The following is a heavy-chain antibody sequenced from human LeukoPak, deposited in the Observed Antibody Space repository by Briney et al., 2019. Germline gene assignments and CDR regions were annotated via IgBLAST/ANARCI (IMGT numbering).Heavy chain of an antibody. CDR2: IKGKTDGGTT. Sequence: GGSLRLSCAASGFTFSSYVMSWVRQAPGKGLEWVGRIKGKTDGGTTDYAAPVKGRFTISRDDSKNTFYLQMNSLKTDDTAVYYCTTELRWELPATDYWGQGTLVTVSS. CDR1: GFTFSSYV. V-gene: IGHV3-15*01. D-gene: IGHD1-26*01. CDR3: TTELRWELPATDY. J-gene: IGHJ4*02.